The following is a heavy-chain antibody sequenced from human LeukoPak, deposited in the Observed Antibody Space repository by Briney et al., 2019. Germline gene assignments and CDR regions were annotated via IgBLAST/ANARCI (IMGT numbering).Heavy chain of an antibody. Sequence: VASVKVSCKASGYTFTSYGISWVRQAPGQGLEWMGGIIPIFGTANYAQKFQGRVTITADESTSTAYMELSSLRSEDTAVYYCAREWGKYYDRFDPWGQGTLVTVSS. J-gene: IGHJ5*02. CDR1: GYTFTSYG. V-gene: IGHV1-69*13. CDR3: AREWGKYYDRFDP. D-gene: IGHD3-22*01. CDR2: IIPIFGTA.